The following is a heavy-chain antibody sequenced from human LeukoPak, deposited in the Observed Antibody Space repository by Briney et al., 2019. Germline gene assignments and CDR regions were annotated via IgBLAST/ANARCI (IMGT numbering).Heavy chain of an antibody. CDR3: ARRPEDRHYDILTDTYYYGMDV. Sequence: SETLSLTCAVYGGSFSGYYWSWIRQPPGKGLEWIGEINHSGSTNYNPSLKGRVTISVDTSKNQFSLKLSSVTAADTAVYYCARRPEDRHYDILTDTYYYGMDVWGQGTTVTVSS. CDR1: GGSFSGYY. V-gene: IGHV4-34*01. D-gene: IGHD3-9*01. CDR2: INHSGST. J-gene: IGHJ6*02.